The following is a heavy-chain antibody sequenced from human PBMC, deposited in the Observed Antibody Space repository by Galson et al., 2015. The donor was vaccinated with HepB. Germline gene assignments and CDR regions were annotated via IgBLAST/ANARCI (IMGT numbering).Heavy chain of an antibody. CDR3: ARVGGVSSGRPGTSDV. Sequence: SLRLSCAASGFTFSSYAMHWVRQAPGKGLEWVAVISYDGSNKYYADSVKGRFTISRDNSKNTLYLQMNSLRAEDTAVYYCARVGGVSSGRPGTSDVWGQGTTVTVSS. D-gene: IGHD2-8*02. CDR2: ISYDGSNK. V-gene: IGHV3-30*04. CDR1: GFTFSSYA. J-gene: IGHJ6*02.